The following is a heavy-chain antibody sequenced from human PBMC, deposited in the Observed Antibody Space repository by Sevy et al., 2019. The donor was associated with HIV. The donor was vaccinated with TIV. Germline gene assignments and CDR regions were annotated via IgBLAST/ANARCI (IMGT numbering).Heavy chain of an antibody. J-gene: IGHJ6*03. Sequence: ASVKVSCKASGGTFSSYAISWVRQAPGQGLEWMGRIIPIFGTANYAQKFQGRVTITADKSTSTAYMELSSLRSEDTAVYYCARSLRRFGELGDEYYYMDVWGKGTTVTVSS. V-gene: IGHV1-69*06. CDR1: GGTFSSYA. CDR2: IIPIFGTA. D-gene: IGHD3-10*01. CDR3: ARSLRRFGELGDEYYYMDV.